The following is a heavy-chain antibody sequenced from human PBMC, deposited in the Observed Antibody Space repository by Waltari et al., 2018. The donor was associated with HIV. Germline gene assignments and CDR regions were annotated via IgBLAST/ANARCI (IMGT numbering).Heavy chain of an antibody. J-gene: IGHJ3*02. CDR2: ISWDGGST. Sequence: EVQLVESGGVVVEPGGSLRLSCAASVFTFDDYVMHWVRQAPGKGLEGVSLISWDGGSTYYADSVKGRFTISRDNSKNSLYLQMNSLRAEDTALYYCSTYGDSEAFDIWGQGTMVTVSS. CDR3: STYGDSEAFDI. CDR1: VFTFDDYV. D-gene: IGHD4-17*01. V-gene: IGHV3-43D*03.